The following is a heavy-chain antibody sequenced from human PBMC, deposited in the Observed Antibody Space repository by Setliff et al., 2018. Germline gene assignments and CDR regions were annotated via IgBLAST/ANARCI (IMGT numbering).Heavy chain of an antibody. D-gene: IGHD6-13*01. CDR2: ISAYNGNT. CDR3: GRQQLEYYYYYYGMDV. Sequence: ASVKVSCKASGYTFTSYGISWVRQAPGQGLEWMGWISAYNGNTNYAQKLQGRVTMTTDTSTSTAYMELRSLRSDDTAVYYCGRQQLEYYYYYYGMDVWGQGTTVTVSS. V-gene: IGHV1-18*01. J-gene: IGHJ6*02. CDR1: GYTFTSYG.